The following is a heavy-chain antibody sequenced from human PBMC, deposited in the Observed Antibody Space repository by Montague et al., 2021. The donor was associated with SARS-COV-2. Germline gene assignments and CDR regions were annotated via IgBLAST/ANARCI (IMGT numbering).Heavy chain of an antibody. CDR1: GDSISHSSFY. V-gene: IGHV4-39*01. Sequence: SETLSLTCSASGDSISHSSFYWGWIRQPPGKGLEWIGRIYYSGSSSYNPSLKSRVTISIDTSKNQFSLALSSVTAADTAVYYCARHTVFCTSTSCFQEPPLYCYMDVWGKGTTVTVSS. CDR2: IYYSGSS. D-gene: IGHD2-2*01. J-gene: IGHJ6*03. CDR3: ARHTVFCTSTSCFQEPPLYCYMDV.